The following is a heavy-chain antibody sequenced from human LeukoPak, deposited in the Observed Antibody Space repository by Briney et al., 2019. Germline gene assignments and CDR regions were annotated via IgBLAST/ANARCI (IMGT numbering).Heavy chain of an antibody. D-gene: IGHD3-9*01. CDR1: EFTFSDHY. CDR2: TRNKANSYTT. CDR3: ARWDSAVTGYY. Sequence: GGSLRLSCAATEFTFSDHYMDWVRQAPGKGLEWIGRTRNKANSYTTEYAASVKGRFTITRDDSKNSLYLQMNSLKTEDTAVYYCARWDSAVTGYYWGQGTLVTVSS. V-gene: IGHV3-72*01. J-gene: IGHJ4*02.